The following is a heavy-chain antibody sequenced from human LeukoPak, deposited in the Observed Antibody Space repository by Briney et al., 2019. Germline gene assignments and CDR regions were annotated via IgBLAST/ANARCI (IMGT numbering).Heavy chain of an antibody. J-gene: IGHJ3*02. CDR2: IYYSGNT. V-gene: IGHV4-59*12. Sequence: SETLSLTCTVSGSMYNYYWSWIRQPPGKGLEWIGYIYYSGNTNYNPSLKSRVTISVDTSKNQFSLKLSSVTAADTAVYYCARNAKKQWLVYDAFDIWGQGTMVTVSS. CDR3: ARNAKKQWLVYDAFDI. CDR1: GSMYNYY. D-gene: IGHD6-19*01.